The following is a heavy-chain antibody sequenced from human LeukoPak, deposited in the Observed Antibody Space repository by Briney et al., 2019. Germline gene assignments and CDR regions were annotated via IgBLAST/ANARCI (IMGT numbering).Heavy chain of an antibody. CDR3: ARDADYLYCSSTSCYDDY. CDR2: ISSSSSYI. Sequence: GGSLRLSCAASGFTFSTYSMNWVRQAPGKGLEWVSSISSSSSYIYYADSVQGRFTISRDNAKNSLYLQMNSLRAEDTAVYYCARDADYLYCSSTSCYDDYWGQGTLVTVSS. CDR1: GFTFSTYS. D-gene: IGHD2-2*01. J-gene: IGHJ4*02. V-gene: IGHV3-21*01.